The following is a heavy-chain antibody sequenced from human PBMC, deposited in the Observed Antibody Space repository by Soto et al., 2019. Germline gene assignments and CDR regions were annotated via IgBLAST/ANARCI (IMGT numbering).Heavy chain of an antibody. J-gene: IGHJ3*02. D-gene: IGHD3-22*01. CDR1: GYTFTSYA. Sequence: ASVKVSCKAFGYTFTSYAIHWVRQAPGQRLEWMGWINAGNGNTKYSQKFQGRVTMTRDTSASTAYMELTSLRSDDTAVYYCARDQDYYDSSGYPDAFDIWGQGTMVTVSS. V-gene: IGHV1-3*01. CDR2: INAGNGNT. CDR3: ARDQDYYDSSGYPDAFDI.